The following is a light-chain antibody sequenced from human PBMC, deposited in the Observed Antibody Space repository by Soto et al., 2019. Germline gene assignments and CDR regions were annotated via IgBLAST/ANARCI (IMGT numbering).Light chain of an antibody. V-gene: IGKV1-39*01. J-gene: IGKJ2*01. CDR2: AAS. CDR1: QSISSY. Sequence: DIQMTQSPSSLSASGGDRVTITCRASQSISSYLNWYQQKPGKAPKLLIYAASSLQSGVPSRFSGSGSGTDFTLTIISLQPEDFATYYCQQSYSTPMYTFGQGTKLEIK. CDR3: QQSYSTPMYT.